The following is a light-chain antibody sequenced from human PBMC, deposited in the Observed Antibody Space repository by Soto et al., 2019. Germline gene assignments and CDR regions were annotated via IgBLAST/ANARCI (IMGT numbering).Light chain of an antibody. V-gene: IGLV1-44*01. CDR3: AAWDDSLSGPV. CDR2: SNN. CDR1: SSSIGSNT. J-gene: IGLJ2*01. Sequence: QPVLTQPPSASGTPGQRVTISCSGSSSSIGSNTVSWYQQLPGTAPKLLIYSNNQRPSGVPDRFSGSKSGTSASLAISGLQSEDEADYYCAAWDDSLSGPVFGGGTKLTVL.